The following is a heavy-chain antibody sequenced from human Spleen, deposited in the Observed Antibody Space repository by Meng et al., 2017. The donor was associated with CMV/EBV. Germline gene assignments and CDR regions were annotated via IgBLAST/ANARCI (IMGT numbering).Heavy chain of an antibody. CDR3: VKGWQQLGDS. CDR2: ISWNSGSI. V-gene: IGHV3-9*01. Sequence: SLKISCAASGFSFDDYAMHWVRQAPGKGLEWVAGISWNSGSIGQADSVKGRFIISRDNAKNSSYLHFNSLRPEDTALFYCVKGWQQLGDSWGQGTLVTVSS. J-gene: IGHJ4*02. CDR1: GFSFDDYA. D-gene: IGHD4-23*01.